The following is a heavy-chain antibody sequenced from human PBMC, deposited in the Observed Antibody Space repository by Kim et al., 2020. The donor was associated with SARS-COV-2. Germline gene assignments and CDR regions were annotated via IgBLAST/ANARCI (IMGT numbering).Heavy chain of an antibody. V-gene: IGHV1-3*01. CDR3: AREPTSRSYHQNGMDV. J-gene: IGHJ6*02. CDR2: INAGNGNT. Sequence: ASVKVSCKASGYTFTSYAMHWVRQAPGQRLEWMGWINAGNGNTKYSQKFQGRVTITRDTSASTAYMELSSLRSEDTAVYYCAREPTSRSYHQNGMDVWGQGTTVTVSS. D-gene: IGHD6-13*01. CDR1: GYTFTSYA.